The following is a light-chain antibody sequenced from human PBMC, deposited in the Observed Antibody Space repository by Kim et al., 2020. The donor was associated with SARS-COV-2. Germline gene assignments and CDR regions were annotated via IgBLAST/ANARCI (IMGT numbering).Light chain of an antibody. J-gene: IGLJ3*02. CDR3: GTWDSSLSAGV. CDR2: DSH. CDR1: SSNIGNSY. Sequence: GQKVTISCSGSSSNIGNSYVYWYQQLPETAPKLLIYDSHKRPSGIPDRFSGSKSGTSATLDITGLQTGDEADYYCGTWDSSLSAGVFGGGTQLTVL. V-gene: IGLV1-51*01.